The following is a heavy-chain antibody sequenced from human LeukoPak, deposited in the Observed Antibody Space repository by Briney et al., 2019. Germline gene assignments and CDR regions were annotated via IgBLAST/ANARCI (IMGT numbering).Heavy chain of an antibody. CDR2: ISYDGSNK. V-gene: IGHV3-30*04. Sequence: GGSLRLSCAASGFTFSSYAMHWVRQAPGKGLEWVAVISYDGSNKYYADSVKGRFTISRDNSKNTLYLQMNSLRAEDTAVYYCARSLWGNDAFDIWGQGTMVTVSS. D-gene: IGHD3-10*01. CDR3: ARSLWGNDAFDI. CDR1: GFTFSSYA. J-gene: IGHJ3*02.